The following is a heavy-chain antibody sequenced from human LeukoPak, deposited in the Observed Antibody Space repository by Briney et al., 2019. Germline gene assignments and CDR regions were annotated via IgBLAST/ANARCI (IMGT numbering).Heavy chain of an antibody. D-gene: IGHD4-17*01. J-gene: IGHJ4*02. CDR2: ISSRGSST. CDR3: ARVYGDYAIDY. CDR1: GGSISSSSYY. V-gene: IGHV3-11*04. Sequence: PSETLSLTCTVSGGSISSSSYYWGWIRQPPGKGLEWVSYISSRGSSTKDADSVKGRFTISRDNAKNSLYLQMNSLRAEDTAVYYCARVYGDYAIDYWGQGTLVTVSS.